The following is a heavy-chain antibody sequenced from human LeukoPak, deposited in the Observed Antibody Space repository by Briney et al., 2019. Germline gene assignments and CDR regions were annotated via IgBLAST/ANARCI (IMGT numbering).Heavy chain of an antibody. Sequence: GGSLRLSCAASGFSVSSNYMSWVRQAPGKGLEWVAVISYDGSNKYYADSVKGRFTISRDNSKNTLYLQMNSLRAEDTAVYYCARGPVVMRYFDYWGQGTLVTVSS. CDR3: ARGPVVMRYFDY. V-gene: IGHV3-30*03. CDR2: ISYDGSNK. D-gene: IGHD3-22*01. J-gene: IGHJ4*02. CDR1: GFSVSSNY.